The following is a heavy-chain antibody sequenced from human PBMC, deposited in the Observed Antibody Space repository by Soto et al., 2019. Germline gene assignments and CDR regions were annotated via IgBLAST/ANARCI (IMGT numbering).Heavy chain of an antibody. CDR1: GFSFSDYS. Sequence: EMQLLESGGGLVQPGGSLRLSCAASGFSFSDYSMTWVRQAPGRGLEWVSTLTPRGTTFYADSVKGRFTISRDNYRNTLSLQMYNLRAEDTARYYCAKRATTVPTPGNYFDCWGQGTLVTVSS. J-gene: IGHJ4*02. D-gene: IGHD2-15*01. CDR2: LTPRGTT. CDR3: AKRATTVPTPGNYFDC. V-gene: IGHV3-23*01.